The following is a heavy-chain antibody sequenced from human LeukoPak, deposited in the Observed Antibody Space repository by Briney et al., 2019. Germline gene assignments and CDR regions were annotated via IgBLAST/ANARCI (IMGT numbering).Heavy chain of an antibody. CDR3: ARDLGYNTDTVGF. Sequence: GGSLRLSCAASGFTVRSNYMSWVRQAPGKGLEWVSVIYSGGSTFYADSVKGGFTISRDNSKNTLSLQMNSLRAEDTAMYYCARDLGYNTDTVGFWGQGTLVTVSS. CDR2: IYSGGST. CDR1: GFTVRSNY. D-gene: IGHD5-24*01. J-gene: IGHJ4*02. V-gene: IGHV3-66*01.